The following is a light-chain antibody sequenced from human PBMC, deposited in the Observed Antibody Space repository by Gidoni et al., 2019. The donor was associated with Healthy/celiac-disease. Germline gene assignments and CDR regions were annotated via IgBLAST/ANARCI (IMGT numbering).Light chain of an antibody. Sequence: DVQLTQSPSFLSASVGARVTITCRASQYIGSSLAWYQRKSGEAPKFLIYAAATLQSGVPSRFSGSGSGTEFTLTISSRQAEDFATYYCQQLYISPPTFGGGTKVEIK. CDR2: AAA. V-gene: IGKV1-9*01. J-gene: IGKJ4*01. CDR1: QYIGSS. CDR3: QQLYISPPT.